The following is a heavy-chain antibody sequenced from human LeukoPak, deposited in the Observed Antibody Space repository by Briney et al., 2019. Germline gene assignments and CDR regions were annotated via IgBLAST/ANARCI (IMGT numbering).Heavy chain of an antibody. CDR3: AIESAFDI. V-gene: IGHV1-8*02. CDR1: GYTFTGYY. Sequence: ASVKVSCKASGYTFTGYYMHWVRQAPGQGLEWMGWINPNSGNTGYAQKFQGRVTMTRNTSISTAHMELSSLRSEDTAVYYCAIESAFDIWGQGTMVTVSS. CDR2: INPNSGNT. J-gene: IGHJ3*02.